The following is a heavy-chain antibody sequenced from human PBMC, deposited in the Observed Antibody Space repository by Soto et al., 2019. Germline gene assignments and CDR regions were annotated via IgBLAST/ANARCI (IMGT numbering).Heavy chain of an antibody. D-gene: IGHD1-26*01. CDR2: ISWDNDN. J-gene: IGHJ5*02. CDR1: GFPLRTSGLG. V-gene: IGHV2-5*02. Sequence: SGPTLVNPTQTLTLTCTFSGFPLRTSGLGVGWIRQPPGRALEWLALISWDNDNRYSPSLKTRLTFTKDTSNNQVGLTITNMDPVDTATYYCALRRRSTWDADWFDPWGQGTLVTVSS. CDR3: ALRRRSTWDADWFDP.